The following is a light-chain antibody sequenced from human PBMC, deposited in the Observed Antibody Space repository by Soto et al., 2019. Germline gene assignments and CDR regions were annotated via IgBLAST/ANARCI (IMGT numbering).Light chain of an antibody. Sequence: DIQMTQSPSSLSASVGDRVTITCRASQGIGNFLAWYQQKPGKVPTLLISAASTLRLGVPSRFSGIGSGTDFTHTISSLEPEDVATYYCQRYNGASTFGQGTKVE. CDR3: QRYNGAST. CDR2: AAS. CDR1: QGIGNF. J-gene: IGKJ1*01. V-gene: IGKV1-27*01.